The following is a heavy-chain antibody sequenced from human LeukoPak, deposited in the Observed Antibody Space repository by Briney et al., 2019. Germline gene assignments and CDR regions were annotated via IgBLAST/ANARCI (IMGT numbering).Heavy chain of an antibody. CDR3: ARGPPLTAAAENYYYYYMDV. Sequence: ASVKVSCKASGYTFTSYGVIWVRQAPGQGLEWMGWISAYNGNTNYAQNLQGRVTMTTDTSTSTAYMELRSLRSDDTAVYYCARGPPLTAAAENYYYYYMDVWGKGTTVTVSS. J-gene: IGHJ6*03. CDR1: GYTFTSYG. D-gene: IGHD6-13*01. V-gene: IGHV1-18*01. CDR2: ISAYNGNT.